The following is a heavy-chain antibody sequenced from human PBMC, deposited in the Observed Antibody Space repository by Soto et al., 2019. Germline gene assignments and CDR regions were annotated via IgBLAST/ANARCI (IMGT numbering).Heavy chain of an antibody. V-gene: IGHV1-18*01. Sequence: ASVKVSCKASGYTFTSYGISWMRQAPGQGLEWMGWISAYNGNTNYAQKLQGRVTMTTDTSTSTAYMELRSLRSDDTAVYYCARVAGDFWSVPGPDPWGQGTLVTVSS. CDR2: ISAYNGNT. CDR3: ARVAGDFWSVPGPDP. CDR1: GYTFTSYG. J-gene: IGHJ5*02. D-gene: IGHD3-3*01.